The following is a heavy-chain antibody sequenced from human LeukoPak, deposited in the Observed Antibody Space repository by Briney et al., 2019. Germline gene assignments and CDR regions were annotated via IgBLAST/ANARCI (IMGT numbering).Heavy chain of an antibody. CDR2: INWNGGST. Sequence: GGSLRLSCAASGFTFDVYGMSWVRQAPGKGLEWVSGINWNGGSTGYADSVKGRFTISRDNAKNSLYLQMNSLRAEDTALYYCARLFVGAKGAYYFDYWGQGTLVTVSS. CDR3: ARLFVGAKGAYYFDY. D-gene: IGHD1-26*01. V-gene: IGHV3-20*04. CDR1: GFTFDVYG. J-gene: IGHJ4*02.